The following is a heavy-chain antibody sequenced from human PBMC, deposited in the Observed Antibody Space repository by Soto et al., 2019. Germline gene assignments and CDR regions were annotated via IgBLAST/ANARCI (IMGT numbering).Heavy chain of an antibody. Sequence: GESLKISCKFSGYSFTSYWISWLRQMPGKVLEWMGRIDPSDSYTNYSPSFQGRVTISADKSISTAYLQWSSLKASDTAMYYCARHGYACWSGYYKNWFDPWGQGTLVTVSS. J-gene: IGHJ5*02. CDR2: IDPSDSYT. CDR1: GYSFTSYW. V-gene: IGHV5-10-1*01. CDR3: ARHGYACWSGYYKNWFDP. D-gene: IGHD3-3*01.